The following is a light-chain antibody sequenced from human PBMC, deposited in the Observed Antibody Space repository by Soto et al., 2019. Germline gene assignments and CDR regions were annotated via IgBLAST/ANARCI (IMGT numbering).Light chain of an antibody. CDR3: QQRSNWPLT. Sequence: EIVLTQSPATLSFSPGERATLSCRASQSVSSYLAWYQQKPGQAPRLLIYDASNRATGIPARFSGSGSGTDFTLTISSLEPEDFAVYYCQQRSNWPLTFGVGNKVEI. J-gene: IGKJ4*01. CDR1: QSVSSY. CDR2: DAS. V-gene: IGKV3-11*01.